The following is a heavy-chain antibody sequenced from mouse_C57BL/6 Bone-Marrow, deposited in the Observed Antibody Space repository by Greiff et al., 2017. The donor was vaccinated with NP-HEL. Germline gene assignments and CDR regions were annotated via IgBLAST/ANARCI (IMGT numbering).Heavy chain of an antibody. V-gene: IGHV5-4*03. CDR1: GFTFSSYA. CDR2: ISDGGSYT. J-gene: IGHJ1*03. Sequence: EVKLMESGGGLVKPGGSLKLSCAASGFTFSSYAMSWVRQTPEKRLEWVATISDGGSYTYYPDNVKGRFTISRDNAKNNLYLQMSHLKSEDTAMYYCARGGLPHWYFDVWGTGTTVTVAS. CDR3: ARGGLPHWYFDV. D-gene: IGHD2-2*01.